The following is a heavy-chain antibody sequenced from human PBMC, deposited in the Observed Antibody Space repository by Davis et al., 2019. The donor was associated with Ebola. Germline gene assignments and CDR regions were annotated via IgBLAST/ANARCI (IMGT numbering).Heavy chain of an antibody. V-gene: IGHV3-33*08. J-gene: IGHJ4*02. CDR1: GFTFSSYA. Sequence: GESLKISCAASGFTFSSYAMHWVRQAPGKGLEWVAVIWYDGSNKYYADSVKGRFTISRDNAKNSLYLQMNSLRAEDTAVYYCARVGATQDYWGQGTLVTVSS. CDR2: IWYDGSNK. D-gene: IGHD1-26*01. CDR3: ARVGATQDY.